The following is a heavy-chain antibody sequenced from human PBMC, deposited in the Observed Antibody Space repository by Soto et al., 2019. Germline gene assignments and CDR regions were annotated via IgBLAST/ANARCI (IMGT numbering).Heavy chain of an antibody. V-gene: IGHV3-23*01. CDR3: VREGRGSFDF. CDR2: IGGRGNSA. J-gene: IGHJ3*01. CDR1: GFIFTNYS. D-gene: IGHD5-12*01. Sequence: GGSLRLSCAASGFIFTNYSINWVRQAPWKGLEWVSVIGGRGNSAYYADSVQGRFTISRDNSKNTLSLQMSSLTADDTAIYYCVREGRGSFDFWGRGTMVTVS.